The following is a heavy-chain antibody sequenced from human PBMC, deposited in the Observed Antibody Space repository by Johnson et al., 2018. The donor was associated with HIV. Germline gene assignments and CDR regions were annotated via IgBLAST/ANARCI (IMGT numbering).Heavy chain of an antibody. Sequence: VHLVASGGALPMPRESLRHSCTASLFTCRIAWMSWVRQAPGKGLEWVGRLKRKTDRGTTDYAAPVKGRFTISSDDSKNTLYLQMNSLKTEDTAVYYCTTDLELAGLWFGELWDDAFDIWGQGTMVTVSS. J-gene: IGHJ3*02. CDR1: LFTCRIAW. CDR3: TTDLELAGLWFGELWDDAFDI. D-gene: IGHD3-10*01. V-gene: IGHV3-15*02. CDR2: LKRKTDRGTT.